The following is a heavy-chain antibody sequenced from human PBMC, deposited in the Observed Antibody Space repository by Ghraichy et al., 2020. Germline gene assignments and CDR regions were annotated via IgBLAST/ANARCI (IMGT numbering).Heavy chain of an antibody. CDR1: EFTFDGYP. Sequence: GGSLRLSCAVSEFTFDGYPMTWVRQAPGKGLEWVSTLGADGSRTFYADSVKGRFNISRDKSKRTMYLQMNSLRADDTAVYYCAKEGGRLGEGAFDVWGQGTKVTVSS. CDR3: AKEGGRLGEGAFDV. D-gene: IGHD3-10*01. CDR2: LGADGSRT. J-gene: IGHJ3*01. V-gene: IGHV3-23*01.